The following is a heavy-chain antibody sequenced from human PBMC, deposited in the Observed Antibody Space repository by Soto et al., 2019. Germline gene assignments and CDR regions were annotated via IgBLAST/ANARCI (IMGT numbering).Heavy chain of an antibody. D-gene: IGHD2-15*01. Sequence: QLQLQESGSGLVKPSQTLFLTCGVSGGSISSGGYSWSWIRQPPGKGLEWIGYIYHSGSTYYNPSFKRRATISADRTTNQFSKKLSSVTAADTAVYYCARGYCSGGSFCSGGGFDYWGQGTLVTVSS. J-gene: IGHJ4*02. CDR2: IYHSGST. V-gene: IGHV4-30-2*01. CDR1: GGSISSGGYS. CDR3: ARGYCSGGSFCSGGGFDY.